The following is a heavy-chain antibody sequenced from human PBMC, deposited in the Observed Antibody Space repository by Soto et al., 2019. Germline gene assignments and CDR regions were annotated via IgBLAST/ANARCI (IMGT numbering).Heavy chain of an antibody. Sequence: GGSLRLSCAASGFTFSSYAMSWVRQAPGKGLEWVSAISGSGGSTYYADSVKGRFTISRDNSKNTLYLQMNSLRAEDTAVYYCAKDHPDIVVVPAASDYWGQGTLVTVSS. CDR3: AKDHPDIVVVPAASDY. J-gene: IGHJ4*02. V-gene: IGHV3-23*01. CDR1: GFTFSSYA. D-gene: IGHD2-2*01. CDR2: ISGSGGST.